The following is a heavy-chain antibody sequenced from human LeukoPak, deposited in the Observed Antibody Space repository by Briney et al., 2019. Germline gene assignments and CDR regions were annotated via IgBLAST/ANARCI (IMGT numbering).Heavy chain of an antibody. CDR1: GYTFTSYG. J-gene: IGHJ5*02. Sequence: GASVKVSCKASGYTFTSYGISWVRQAPGQGLEWMGWISAYNGNTNYAQKLQGRVTMTTDTSTSTAYMELRSLRSDDTAVYYCARVDVLRYFDWLFNTRRFDPWGQGTLVTVSS. V-gene: IGHV1-18*01. D-gene: IGHD3-9*01. CDR2: ISAYNGNT. CDR3: ARVDVLRYFDWLFNTRRFDP.